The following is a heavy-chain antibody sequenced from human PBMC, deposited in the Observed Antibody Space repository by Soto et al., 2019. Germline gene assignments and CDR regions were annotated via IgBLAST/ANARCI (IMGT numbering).Heavy chain of an antibody. V-gene: IGHV1-18*01. J-gene: IGHJ4*02. CDR3: ARGRYGDY. D-gene: IGHD1-1*01. CDR1: GYTFTSYG. Sequence: QVHLVQSGAEVRKPGASVKVSCKGSGYTFTSYGIAWVRQAPGQGLEWMGWISARNDNTNYAQKVQGRVTVTRDTSTSTAYMELRNLRSDDTAVYYCARGRYGDYWGQGALVTVSS. CDR2: ISARNDNT.